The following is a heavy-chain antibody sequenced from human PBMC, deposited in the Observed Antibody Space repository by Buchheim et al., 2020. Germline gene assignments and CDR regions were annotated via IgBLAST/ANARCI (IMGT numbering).Heavy chain of an antibody. CDR3: AREVVGATGVYYYYYGMDV. V-gene: IGHV3-7*01. D-gene: IGHD1-26*01. J-gene: IGHJ6*02. CDR2: IKQDGSEK. CDR1: GFTFSSYW. Sequence: EVQLVESGGGLVQPGGSLRLSCAASGFTFSSYWMSWVRQAPGKGLEWVANIKQDGSEKYYVDSVKGRFTISRDNAKHSLYLQMNSLRAEDTAVYYCAREVVGATGVYYYYYGMDVWGQGTT.